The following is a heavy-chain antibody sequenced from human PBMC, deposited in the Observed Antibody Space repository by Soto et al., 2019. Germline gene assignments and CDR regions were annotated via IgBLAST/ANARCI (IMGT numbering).Heavy chain of an antibody. CDR2: VSGSAIGT. D-gene: IGHD4-17*01. J-gene: IGHJ4*02. CDR1: GFTFSSYA. V-gene: IGHV3-23*01. Sequence: GGSLRLSCAASGFTFSSYAMSWVRQAPGKGLEWVSSVSGSAIGTYYADSVKGRFTISRDNSKNTLYLQMNSLRAEDTAIYYCAKFRSTTVTPFDFWGQGALVTVSS. CDR3: AKFRSTTVTPFDF.